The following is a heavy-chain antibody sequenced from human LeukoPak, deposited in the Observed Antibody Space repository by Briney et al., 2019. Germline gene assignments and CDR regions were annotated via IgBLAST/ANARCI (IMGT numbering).Heavy chain of an antibody. CDR2: INSDGRDT. Sequence: GGSLRLSCAASGFTFSSYWMHGVPQVPGKGLVWVSRINSDGRDTSSADPVRGRFTISRDNAKNTLNVQVNSPRAEDTAVYYCSTGSGHAFDIWGRGTMVTVSS. V-gene: IGHV3-74*01. CDR1: GFTFSSYW. J-gene: IGHJ3*02. CDR3: STGSGHAFDI. D-gene: IGHD3-10*01.